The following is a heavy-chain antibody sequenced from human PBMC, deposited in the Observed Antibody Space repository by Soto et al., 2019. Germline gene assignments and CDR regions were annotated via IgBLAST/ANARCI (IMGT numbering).Heavy chain of an antibody. V-gene: IGHV4-34*01. CDR2: XXXPGGT. CDR3: ATRITVFGLLIPPFDP. Sequence: PSETLSLTCAVYGGSVNGYYCNWIRQPPGKGLEWXGEXXXPGGTXYXXSXXXRVTMSVDTSKNQFSLRLSSVTAADTDIYYCATRITVFGLLIPPFDPWGQGTQVTVS. D-gene: IGHD3-3*01. J-gene: IGHJ5*02. CDR1: GGSVNGYY.